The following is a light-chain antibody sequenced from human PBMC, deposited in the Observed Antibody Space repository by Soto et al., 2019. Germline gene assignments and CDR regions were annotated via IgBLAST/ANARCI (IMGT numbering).Light chain of an antibody. Sequence: DIQMTQSPSSLSASVGDRVTITFRASQSISSYLNWYQQKPGKAPKLLIYAASSLQSGVPTRFSGSGFGTDFTLTISRLQPDDFATYYCQQYSRYSAFGQGTKVDI. CDR1: QSISSY. V-gene: IGKV1-39*01. CDR2: AAS. J-gene: IGKJ2*01. CDR3: QQYSRYSA.